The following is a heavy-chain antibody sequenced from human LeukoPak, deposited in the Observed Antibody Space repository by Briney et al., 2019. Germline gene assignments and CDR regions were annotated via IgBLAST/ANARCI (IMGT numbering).Heavy chain of an antibody. V-gene: IGHV4-61*02. CDR3: ARGQKYRNGYTVTELGSGYFDY. J-gene: IGHJ4*02. CDR2: IYTSGST. Sequence: SETLSLTCTVSGGSISSDNYYWSWIRQPAGKGLEWIGRIYTSGSTNYNPSLKSRVTISVDTSKNQFSLKLSSVTAADTAVYYCARGQKYRNGYTVTELGSGYFDYWGQGTLVTVSS. CDR1: GGSISSDNYY. D-gene: IGHD5-18*01.